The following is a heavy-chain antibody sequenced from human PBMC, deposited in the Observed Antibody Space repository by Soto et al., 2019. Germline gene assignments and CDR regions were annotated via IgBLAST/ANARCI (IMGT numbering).Heavy chain of an antibody. D-gene: IGHD3-3*01. CDR2: IYYSGST. CDR1: GGSISSGDYY. Sequence: PSETLSLTCAVSGGSISSGDYYWSWIRQPPGKGLEWIGYIYYSGSTYYNPSLKSRVTISIDTSKNQLFLNLSSVTAADTAMYYCARAGFLEWLLHDYWGQGTLVTVSS. CDR3: ARAGFLEWLLHDY. J-gene: IGHJ4*02. V-gene: IGHV4-30-4*01.